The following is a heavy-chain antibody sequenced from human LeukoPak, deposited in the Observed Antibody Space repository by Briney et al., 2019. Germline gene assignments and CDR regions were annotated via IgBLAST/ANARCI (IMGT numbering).Heavy chain of an antibody. V-gene: IGHV3-30*04. CDR2: ISYDGSNK. J-gene: IGHJ3*02. Sequence: GGSLRLSCAASGFTFSSYAMHWVRQAPGKGLEWVAVISYDGSNKYYADSVKGRFTISRDNSKNTLYLQMNSLRAEDTAVYYCARGSAFDIWGQGTTVTVSS. CDR1: GFTFSSYA. CDR3: ARGSAFDI.